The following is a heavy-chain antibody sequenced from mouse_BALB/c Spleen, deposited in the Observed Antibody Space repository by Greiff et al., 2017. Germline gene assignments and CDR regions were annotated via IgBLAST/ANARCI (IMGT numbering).Heavy chain of an antibody. J-gene: IGHJ4*01. CDR3: ARKGLGGKGAMDY. Sequence: EVKLMESGPGLVKPSQSLSLTCTVTGYSITSDYAWNWIRQFPGNKLEWMGYISYSGSTSYNPSLKSRISITRDTSKNQFFLQLNSVTTEDTATYYCARKGLGGKGAMDYWGQGTSVTVSS. CDR1: GYSITSDYA. V-gene: IGHV3-2*02. CDR2: ISYSGST. D-gene: IGHD1-3*01.